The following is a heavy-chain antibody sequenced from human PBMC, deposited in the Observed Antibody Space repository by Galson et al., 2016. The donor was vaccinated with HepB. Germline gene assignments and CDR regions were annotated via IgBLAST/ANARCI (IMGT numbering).Heavy chain of an antibody. CDR2: ISSGRAYK. V-gene: IGHV3-21*01. D-gene: IGHD3-10*01. CDR1: GFTFRNYH. CDR3: ARPRDNYGHAIDI. Sequence: SLRLSCAGSGFTFRNYHMNWVRQTPGKGLECVSSISSGRAYKYYADSVKGRFSIFRDNAKNSLYLQMNSLRVVDTAVYYCARPRDNYGHAIDIWGQGTMVTVSS. J-gene: IGHJ3*02.